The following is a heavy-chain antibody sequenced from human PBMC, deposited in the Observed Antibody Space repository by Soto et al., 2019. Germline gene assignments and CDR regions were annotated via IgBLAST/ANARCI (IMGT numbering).Heavy chain of an antibody. CDR1: GYTFTNYY. CDR2: INPTSGST. D-gene: IGHD6-13*01. J-gene: IGHJ4*02. V-gene: IGHV1-46*01. CDR3: ARDSAAGDH. Sequence: QVQLGQSGAEVKKPGASVKVSCKASGYTFTNYYIHWVRQAPGQGLEWMGIINPTSGSTNYAQKFQGRVTLTYDTSTTTVYMELSGLRSEDTAVLYCARDSAAGDHWGQGTLVTVSS.